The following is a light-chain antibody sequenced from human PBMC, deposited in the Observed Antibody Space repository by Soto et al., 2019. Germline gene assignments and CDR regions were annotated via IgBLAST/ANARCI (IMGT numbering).Light chain of an antibody. J-gene: IGKJ5*01. CDR1: QSISSW. CDR2: DAS. V-gene: IGKV1-5*01. CDR3: QQSYSTSIT. Sequence: DIQMTQSPSTLSASVGDRVTITCRASQSISSWLAWYQQKPGKAPKVLIYDASSLQSGVPSRFSGSGSGTEFTLTISSLQPEDFATYYCQQSYSTSITFGQGTRLEIK.